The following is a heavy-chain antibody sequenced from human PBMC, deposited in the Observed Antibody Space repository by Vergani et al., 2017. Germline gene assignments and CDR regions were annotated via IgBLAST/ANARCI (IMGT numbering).Heavy chain of an antibody. D-gene: IGHD3-10*01. CDR2: ISWNSGRI. J-gene: IGHJ4*02. CDR1: GFTFDDYA. CDR3: AKEAGSGIDY. V-gene: IGHV3-9*01. Sequence: EVQLVESGGGLVQPGRSLRLSCAASGFTFDDYAMHWVRQAPGKGLEWVSGISWNSGRIGYADSVKGRFTISRDNAKNSLYLQMNSLRAEDTAVYYCAKEAGSGIDYWGQGTLVTVSS.